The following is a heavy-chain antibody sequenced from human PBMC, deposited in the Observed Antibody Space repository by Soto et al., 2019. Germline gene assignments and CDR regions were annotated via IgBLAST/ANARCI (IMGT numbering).Heavy chain of an antibody. CDR3: ARDLKGGSGSYYTQKYYYYGMDV. V-gene: IGHV3-33*01. D-gene: IGHD3-10*01. Sequence: GGSLRLSCAASGFTFSSYGMHWVRQAPGKGLEWVAVIWYDGSNKYYVDSVKGRFTISRDNSKNTLYLQMNSLRAEDTAVYYCARDLKGGSGSYYTQKYYYYGMDVWGQGTTVTVSS. CDR1: GFTFSSYG. CDR2: IWYDGSNK. J-gene: IGHJ6*02.